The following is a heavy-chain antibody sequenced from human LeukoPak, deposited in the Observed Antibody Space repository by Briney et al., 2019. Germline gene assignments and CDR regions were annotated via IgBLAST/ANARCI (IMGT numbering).Heavy chain of an antibody. J-gene: IGHJ4*02. CDR1: GFTFSDYY. CDR3: ARGRYCSGGRCYSDFDY. CDR2: INSASSYT. D-gene: IGHD2-15*01. V-gene: IGHV3-11*06. Sequence: GESLRLSCAASGFTFSDYYMSWIRQAPGKGLEWVSYINSASSYTNYADSVEGRFTISRDNAKNSLYLQMNSLRGEDTAVYYCARGRYCSGGRCYSDFDYWGQGTLVTVFS.